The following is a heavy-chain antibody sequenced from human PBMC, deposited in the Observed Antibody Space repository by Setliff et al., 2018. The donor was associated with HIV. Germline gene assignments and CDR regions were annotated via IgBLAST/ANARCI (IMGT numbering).Heavy chain of an antibody. CDR3: ALDLPGPAITSGWMKNWFDP. Sequence: GASVKVSCKVSGYTLTELSMHWVRQAPGKGLEWMGGFDLEDGETIYAQKFQGRVTMTEDTSTDTVYMELSGLRSEDTALYYCALDLPGPAITSGWMKNWFDPWGQGALVTVSS. CDR1: GYTLTELS. V-gene: IGHV1-24*01. J-gene: IGHJ5*02. D-gene: IGHD6-19*01. CDR2: FDLEDGET.